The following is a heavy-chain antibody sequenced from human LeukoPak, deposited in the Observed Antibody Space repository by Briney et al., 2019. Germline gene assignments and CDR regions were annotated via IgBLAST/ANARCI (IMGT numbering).Heavy chain of an antibody. CDR1: GYTFTSYD. CDR2: MNPNSGNT. CDR3: ARVQMAAAGGGYFDY. Sequence: GASVKVSCKASGYTFTSYDINWVRQATGQGLEWVGWMNPNSGNTGYAQKFQGRVTITRNTSISTAYMELSSLRSEDTAVYYCARVQMAAAGGGYFDYWGQGTLVTVSS. D-gene: IGHD6-13*01. J-gene: IGHJ4*02. V-gene: IGHV1-8*03.